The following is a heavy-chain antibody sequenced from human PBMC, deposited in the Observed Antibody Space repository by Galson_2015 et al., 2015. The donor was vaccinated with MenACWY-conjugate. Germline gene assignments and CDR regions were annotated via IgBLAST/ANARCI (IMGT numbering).Heavy chain of an antibody. CDR3: AHRIGYCTNGVCYGPWDAFDI. CDR1: GFSLSTSGVG. V-gene: IGHV2-5*02. Sequence: PALVKPTQTLTLTCTFSGFSLSTSGVGVGWIRQPPGKALEWLALIYWDDDKRYSPSLKSRLTITKDTSKNQVVLTMTNMDPVDTATYYCAHRIGYCTNGVCYGPWDAFDIWGQGTMVTVSS. D-gene: IGHD2-8*01. J-gene: IGHJ3*02. CDR2: IYWDDDK.